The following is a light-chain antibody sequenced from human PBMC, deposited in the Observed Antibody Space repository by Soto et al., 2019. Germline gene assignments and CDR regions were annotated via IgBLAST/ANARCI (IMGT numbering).Light chain of an antibody. CDR3: QQYGMSPRT. CDR2: STS. J-gene: IGKJ1*01. CDR1: QSVSSSY. V-gene: IGKV3-20*01. Sequence: EIVLTQSPGTLSLSPGERATLSCRASQSVSSSYLAWYQQTPGQAPRLLIYSTSSRATGIPDRFSGSGSGTDFTLTISRLEPEDFAVYYCQQYGMSPRTFGRGTKVDIK.